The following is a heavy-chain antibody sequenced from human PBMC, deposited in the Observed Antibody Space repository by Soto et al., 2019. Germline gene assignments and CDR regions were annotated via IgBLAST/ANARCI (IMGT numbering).Heavy chain of an antibody. J-gene: IGHJ4*02. V-gene: IGHV5-51*01. CDR3: ARRDMLTGYVYFDY. Sequence: GESLKISCKGSGYSFTSYWIAWVRQVPGKGLELMGVIYPGDSDIRYSPSFQGQVTISADKSISTAYLQWSSLKASDSATYYCARRDMLTGYVYFDYWGQGTQVTVSS. CDR1: GYSFTSYW. D-gene: IGHD3-9*01. CDR2: IYPGDSDI.